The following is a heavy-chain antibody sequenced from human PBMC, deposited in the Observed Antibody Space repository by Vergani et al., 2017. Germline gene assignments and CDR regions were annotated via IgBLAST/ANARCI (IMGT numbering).Heavy chain of an antibody. Sequence: QVQLVESGGGVVQPGRSLRLSCAASGFTFSSYGIHWVRQAPGKGLEWVAIIWYDGSKKYYTDSVKGRFTISRDNSKNTLYLQMNSVRAEDTAVYYCARDPGRRSYGMDVWGQGTTVTVSS. J-gene: IGHJ6*02. CDR3: ARDPGRRSYGMDV. CDR2: IWYDGSKK. V-gene: IGHV3-33*01. D-gene: IGHD1-26*01. CDR1: GFTFSSYG.